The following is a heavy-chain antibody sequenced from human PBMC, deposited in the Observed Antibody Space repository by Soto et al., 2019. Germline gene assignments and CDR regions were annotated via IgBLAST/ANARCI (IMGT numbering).Heavy chain of an antibody. CDR2: IYYSGST. D-gene: IGHD5-12*01. J-gene: IGHJ6*02. Sequence: PSETLSLTCTVSGGSISSSSYYWGWIRQPPGKGLEWIGSIYYSGSTYYNPSLKSRVTISVDTSKNQFSLKLSSVAAADTAVYYCARLIMDIVATITGVRYYYYGMDVWGQGTTVTVSS. CDR1: GGSISSSSYY. V-gene: IGHV4-39*01. CDR3: ARLIMDIVATITGVRYYYYGMDV.